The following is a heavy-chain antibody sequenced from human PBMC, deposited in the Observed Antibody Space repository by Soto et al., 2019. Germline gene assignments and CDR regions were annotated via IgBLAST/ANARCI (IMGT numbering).Heavy chain of an antibody. CDR3: SKGYAIDF. Sequence: QVQLVQSGAEVKKPGASVKVSCKASGFTVTNFDINWVRQATGQGLEWMGWMNLNSGNTCYAQKFRDRVSMTRNSSISKVYMELSNLRSVVTAVYYCSKGYAIDFWGKGTTVTVSS. CDR2: MNLNSGNT. V-gene: IGHV1-8*01. CDR1: GFTVTNFD. J-gene: IGHJ6*04.